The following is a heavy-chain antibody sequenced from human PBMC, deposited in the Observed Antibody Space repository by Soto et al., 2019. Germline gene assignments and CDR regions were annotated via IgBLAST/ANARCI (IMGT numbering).Heavy chain of an antibody. CDR2: IGTLRGT. Sequence: PGGSLRLSCVASGFTFKTYDMYWVRQVPGQGLEWVSGIGTLRGTFYSASVAGRFTVSRENGRNTLYLQMNSLRAGDSGLYFCARGRSNDFSSSPPPRFDPWGRGTLVTVSS. J-gene: IGHJ5*02. V-gene: IGHV3-13*01. CDR3: ARGRSNDFSSSPPPRFDP. D-gene: IGHD2-21*02. CDR1: GFTFKTYD.